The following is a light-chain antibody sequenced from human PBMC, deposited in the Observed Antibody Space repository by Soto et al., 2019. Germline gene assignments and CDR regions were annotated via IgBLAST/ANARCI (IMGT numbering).Light chain of an antibody. CDR3: QQTYSTPIT. CDR1: QTISNT. V-gene: IGKV1-39*01. J-gene: IGKJ5*01. CDR2: ASS. Sequence: DIPMTQSPSSLSASVGDRVTITCRASQTISNTLNWYQQRPGKPPNLLIYASSTLQSGVPPRFSGAGSGTEFTLTISSLQPEDFATYYCQQTYSTPITFGQGTRLEIK.